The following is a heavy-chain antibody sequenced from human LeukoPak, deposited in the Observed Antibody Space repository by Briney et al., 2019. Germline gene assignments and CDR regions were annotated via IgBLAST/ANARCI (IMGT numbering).Heavy chain of an antibody. J-gene: IGHJ3*02. D-gene: IGHD6-19*01. CDR3: ARGGGSGRWGSAFDM. V-gene: IGHV3-23*01. Sequence: GGSLRLSCAASGFPFSAYAMSWVRQAPGKGLEWVSAISASGDTTYYADSVRGRFTISRDNSKNTLYLQMNSLRDEDTAVYYCARGGGSGRWGSAFDMWGQGTMVTVSS. CDR2: ISASGDTT. CDR1: GFPFSAYA.